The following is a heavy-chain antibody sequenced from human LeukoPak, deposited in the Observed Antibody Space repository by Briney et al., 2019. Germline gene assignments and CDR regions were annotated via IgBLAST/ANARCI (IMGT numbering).Heavy chain of an antibody. V-gene: IGHV3-7*01. J-gene: IGHJ3*02. CDR3: ARHTYYVFDI. CDR2: IKKQGSEK. Sequence: PGGSLRLSCEASGFSFSSHWMTWVRQAPGKGLEWVANIKKQGSEKYYVDSVKGRFTISRDNAKNSLYLQMNNLRAEDTAMYYCARHTYYVFDIWGQGTMVTVSS. D-gene: IGHD3-10*01. CDR1: GFSFSSHW.